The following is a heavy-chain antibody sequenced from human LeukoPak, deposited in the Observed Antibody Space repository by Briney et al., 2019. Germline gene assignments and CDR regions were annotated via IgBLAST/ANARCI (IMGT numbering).Heavy chain of an antibody. D-gene: IGHD5-24*01. Sequence: RSQTLSLTCAISGDSVSSNSVTWNWIRQSPSRGLEWLGRKYYRSKWYNDYAESVKSRITVNPDTSKNQLSLQLHSVTAEDTALYYCARGGQGDGYSADEAFDFWGQGTMVTVSS. V-gene: IGHV6-1*01. CDR3: ARGGQGDGYSADEAFDF. J-gene: IGHJ3*01. CDR2: KYYRSKWYN. CDR1: GDSVSSNSVT.